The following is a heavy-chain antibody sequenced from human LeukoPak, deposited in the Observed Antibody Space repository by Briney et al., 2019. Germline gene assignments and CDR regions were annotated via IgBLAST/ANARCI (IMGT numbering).Heavy chain of an antibody. Sequence: PGGSLRLSCAASGFTFSGSAMHWVRQASGKGLEWVGRIRSKANSYATAYAASVKGRFTISRDDSKNTAYLQMNSLKTEDTAVYYCTRRAAMVTDGMDVWGQGTTVTVSS. J-gene: IGHJ6*02. V-gene: IGHV3-73*01. D-gene: IGHD5-18*01. CDR3: TRRAAMVTDGMDV. CDR1: GFTFSGSA. CDR2: IRSKANSYAT.